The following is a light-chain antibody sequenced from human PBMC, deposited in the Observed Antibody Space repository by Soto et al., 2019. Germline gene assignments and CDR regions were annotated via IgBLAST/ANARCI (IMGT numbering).Light chain of an antibody. CDR3: QQYDSYSEA. J-gene: IGKJ1*01. CDR1: QTISSW. V-gene: IGKV1-5*03. Sequence: DIQMTQSPSTLSGSVGDRVTITCRASQTISSWLAWYQQKPGKAPKLLIYKAYTLKSGVPSRFSRSGSGTEFTLNISSLQPDDFATYYCQQYDSYSEAFGQGKNVELK. CDR2: KAY.